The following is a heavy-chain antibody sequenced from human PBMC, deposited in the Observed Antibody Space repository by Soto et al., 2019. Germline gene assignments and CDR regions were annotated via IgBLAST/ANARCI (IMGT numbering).Heavy chain of an antibody. Sequence: QVQLVQSGAEVKKPGASVKVSCKASGYTFTSYAMHWVRQAPGQRLEWMGWINAGNGNTKYSQKFQGRVTITRDTSASTAYMGLSSLRSEDTAVYYCARGVAGPLHWFDPWGQGTLFTVSS. J-gene: IGHJ5*02. CDR1: GYTFTSYA. CDR2: INAGNGNT. V-gene: IGHV1-3*01. CDR3: ARGVAGPLHWFDP. D-gene: IGHD6-19*01.